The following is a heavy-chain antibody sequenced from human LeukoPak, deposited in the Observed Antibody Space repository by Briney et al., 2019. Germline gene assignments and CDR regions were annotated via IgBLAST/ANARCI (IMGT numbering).Heavy chain of an antibody. D-gene: IGHD1-26*01. J-gene: IGHJ4*02. CDR2: IKQDGSEK. Sequence: GGSLRLSCAASGFTFSNAWMSWVRQAPGKGLEWVANIKQDGSEKYYVDSVKGRFTISRDNAKNSLYLQMNSLRAEDTAVYYCARDTGATDYWGQGALVTVSS. CDR3: ARDTGATDY. CDR1: GFTFSNAW. V-gene: IGHV3-7*01.